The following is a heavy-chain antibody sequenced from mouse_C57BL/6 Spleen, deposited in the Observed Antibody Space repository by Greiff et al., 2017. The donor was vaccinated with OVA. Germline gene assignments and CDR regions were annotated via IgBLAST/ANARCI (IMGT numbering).Heavy chain of an antibody. J-gene: IGHJ2*01. D-gene: IGHD1-1*01. Sequence: EVQLQQSGPELVKPGASVKISCKASGYTFTDYYMNWVKQSHGKSLEWIGDINPNNGGTSYNQKFKGKATLTVDKSSSTAYMELRSLTSEDSAVYYCARNRDYGSFDYWGQGTTLTVSS. CDR3: ARNRDYGSFDY. CDR1: GYTFTDYY. V-gene: IGHV1-26*01. CDR2: INPNNGGT.